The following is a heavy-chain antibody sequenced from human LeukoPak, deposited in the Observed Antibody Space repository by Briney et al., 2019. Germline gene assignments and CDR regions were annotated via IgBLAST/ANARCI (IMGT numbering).Heavy chain of an antibody. CDR3: ARAGYYYDSSGSYGLAY. J-gene: IGHJ4*02. V-gene: IGHV4-34*01. CDR1: GGSFSGYY. D-gene: IGHD3-22*01. Sequence: SETLSLTCAVYGGSFSGYYWSWIRQPPGKGLELIGEINHSGSTNYNPSLKSRVTISVDTSKNQFSLKLSSVTAADTAVYYCARAGYYYDSSGSYGLAYWGQGTLVTVSS. CDR2: INHSGST.